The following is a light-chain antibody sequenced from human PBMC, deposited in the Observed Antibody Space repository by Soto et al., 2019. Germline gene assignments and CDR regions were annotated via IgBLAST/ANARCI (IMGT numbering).Light chain of an antibody. CDR1: QSISSY. CDR2: AAS. J-gene: IGKJ1*01. Sequence: DIQRTQSPSTLSASVGDRVTITCRASQSISSYLNWYQQKPGKAPKLLIYAASSLQSGVPSRFSGSGSGTDFTLTISSLQPEDFATYHCQQSYSTPRTFGQGTKVDIK. CDR3: QQSYSTPRT. V-gene: IGKV1-39*01.